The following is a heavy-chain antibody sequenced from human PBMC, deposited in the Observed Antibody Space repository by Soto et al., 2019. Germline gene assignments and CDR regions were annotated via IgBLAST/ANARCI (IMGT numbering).Heavy chain of an antibody. J-gene: IGHJ4*02. Sequence: GGSVRLSCAASVFTFSDYYMSWIRQAPGKGLEWVSAISGSGGSTYYADSVKGRFTISRDNSKNTLYLQMNSLRAEDTAVYYCAKRSGWSISYWGQGTLVTVSS. CDR2: ISGSGGST. V-gene: IGHV3-23*01. CDR1: VFTFSDYY. CDR3: AKRSGWSISY. D-gene: IGHD6-19*01.